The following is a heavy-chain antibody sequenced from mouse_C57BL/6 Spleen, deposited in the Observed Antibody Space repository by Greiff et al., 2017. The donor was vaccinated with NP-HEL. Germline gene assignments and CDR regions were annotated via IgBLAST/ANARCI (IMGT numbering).Heavy chain of an antibody. CDR3: ARGEGRLRYFDY. J-gene: IGHJ2*01. CDR2: IYPSDSET. V-gene: IGHV1-61*01. Sequence: QVQLQQPGAELVRPGSSVKLSCKASGYTFTSYWMDWVKQRPGQGLEWIGNIYPSDSETHYNQKFKDKATLTVDKSSSTAYMQLSSLTSEDSAVYYCARGEGRLRYFDYWGQGTTLTVSS. CDR1: GYTFTSYW.